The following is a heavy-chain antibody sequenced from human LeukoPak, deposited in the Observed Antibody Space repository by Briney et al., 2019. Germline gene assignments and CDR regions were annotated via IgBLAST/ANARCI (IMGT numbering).Heavy chain of an antibody. CDR3: ARDEYYGGN. CDR2: ISSSSSTI. Sequence: PGGSLRLSCAASGFTFSSYGMNWVRQAPGKGLEWLSYISSSSSTIYYADSVKGRFTISRDNAKNSLYLQMNSLRAEDTAVYYCARDEYYGGNWGQGTLVTVSS. V-gene: IGHV3-48*01. D-gene: IGHD4-23*01. CDR1: GFTFSSYG. J-gene: IGHJ4*02.